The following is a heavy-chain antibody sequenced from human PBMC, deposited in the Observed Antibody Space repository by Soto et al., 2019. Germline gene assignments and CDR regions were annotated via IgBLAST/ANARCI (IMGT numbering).Heavy chain of an antibody. V-gene: IGHV4-39*01. CDR2: IYYSGST. CDR1: GGSISSSSYY. CDR3: ARRADNYYDFWSGPLPIGMDV. D-gene: IGHD3-3*01. Sequence: SETLSLTCTVSGGSISSSSYYWGWIRQPPGKGLEWIGSIYYSGSTYYNPSLKSRVTISVDTSKNQFSLKLSSVTAADTDVYYCARRADNYYDFWSGPLPIGMDVWGQGTTVTVSS. J-gene: IGHJ6*02.